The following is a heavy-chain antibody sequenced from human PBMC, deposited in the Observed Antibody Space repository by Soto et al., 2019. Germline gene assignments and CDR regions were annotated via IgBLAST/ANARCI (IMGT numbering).Heavy chain of an antibody. V-gene: IGHV3-23*01. J-gene: IGHJ4*02. CDR3: AKRATGTYFDY. D-gene: IGHD1-1*01. CDR2: ISGSGGST. Sequence: EVQLLESGGGLVQPGGSLRLSFAASGFTFSNYAMNWVRQAPGKGLEWVSVISGSGGSTYYADSVKGRFTISRDNSKNTLYLQMNSLRAEDTAVYYCAKRATGTYFDYWGQGTLVTVSS. CDR1: GFTFSNYA.